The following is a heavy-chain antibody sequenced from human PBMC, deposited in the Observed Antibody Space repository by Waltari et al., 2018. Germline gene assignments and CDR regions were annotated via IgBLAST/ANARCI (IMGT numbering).Heavy chain of an antibody. Sequence: EVQLVESGGGLIQPGGSLRLSCAASGFTVSSNYMSWVRQAPGKGLEWVSVIYSGGSTYYAESGKGRFTISRDNSKNTLDLQMNSLRAEDTVGGSSSYGGDYFDYWGQGTLVTVSS. CDR1: GFTVSSNY. CDR2: IYSGGST. CDR3: SYGGDYFDY. V-gene: IGHV3-53*01. J-gene: IGHJ4*02. D-gene: IGHD6-6*01.